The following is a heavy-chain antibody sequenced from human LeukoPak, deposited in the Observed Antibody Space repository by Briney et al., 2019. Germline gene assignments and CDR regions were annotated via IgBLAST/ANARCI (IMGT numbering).Heavy chain of an antibody. V-gene: IGHV3-7*01. D-gene: IGHD3-3*01. CDR1: GFTFSVFW. CDR3: ARDGEWLPGIFDY. Sequence: GXXLRLSCAASGFTFSVFWMSWVRQAPGKGLEWVANIKQDGSEKYYVDSVKGGLTISRDNAKNSLYLQMNSLRAEDTAVYYCARDGEWLPGIFDYWGQGTLVTVSS. CDR2: IKQDGSEK. J-gene: IGHJ4*02.